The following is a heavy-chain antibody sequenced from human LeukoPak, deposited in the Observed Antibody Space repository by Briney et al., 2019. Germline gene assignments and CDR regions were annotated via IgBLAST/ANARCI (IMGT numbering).Heavy chain of an antibody. CDR1: GYTFTGYY. Sequence: GASVKVSCKASGYTFTGYYMHWVRQAPGQGLEWMGWISPNSGGTNYAQKFQGRVTMTRDTSISTAYMELSRLRSDDTAVYYCARGWASHFWSGYYTKYYMDVWGKGTTVTVSS. J-gene: IGHJ6*03. CDR2: ISPNSGGT. CDR3: ARGWASHFWSGYYTKYYMDV. V-gene: IGHV1-2*02. D-gene: IGHD3-3*02.